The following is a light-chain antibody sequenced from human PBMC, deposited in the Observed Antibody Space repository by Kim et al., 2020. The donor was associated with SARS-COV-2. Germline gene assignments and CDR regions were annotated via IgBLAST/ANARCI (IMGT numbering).Light chain of an antibody. CDR3: CSYAGSSIVV. Sequence: GQAMTISCTGTSTDVGSYNLVSWYQHHAGKAPKLIIYEVSKRPSGVSNRFSGSKSGNTASLTISGLQAEDEGDYYCCSYAGSSIVVFGGGTQLTVL. J-gene: IGLJ2*01. CDR1: STDVGSYNL. CDR2: EVS. V-gene: IGLV2-23*02.